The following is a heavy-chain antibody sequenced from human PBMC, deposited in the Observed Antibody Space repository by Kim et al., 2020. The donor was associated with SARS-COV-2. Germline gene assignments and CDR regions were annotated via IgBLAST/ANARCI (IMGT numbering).Heavy chain of an antibody. CDR1: GFNFIEAW. CDR2: IRSKIDDETT. J-gene: IGHJ4*02. D-gene: IGHD6-13*01. Sequence: GGSLRLSCAASGFNFIEAWMTWVRQTPGKGLEWIGRIRSKIDDETTEYAAPVKGRFTISRDDSKDRMYLQMNSLKIEDTGVYYCTRMGWSSSASWYVADWGQGTLVTVSS. V-gene: IGHV3-15*01. CDR3: TRMGWSSSASWYVAD.